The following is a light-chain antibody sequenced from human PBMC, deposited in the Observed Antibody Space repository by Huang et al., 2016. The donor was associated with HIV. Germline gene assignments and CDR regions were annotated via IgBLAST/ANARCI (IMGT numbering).Light chain of an antibody. CDR1: QGISSY. J-gene: IGKJ5*01. Sequence: IQLTQSPSSLSASVGDRVTITCRASQGISSYLAWYQQKPGKAPKLLINAASTLQSGVPSRVSGSGSGTDFTLTISSLQPEDFATYYCQQLNSYPLSFGQGTRLEIK. CDR2: AAS. CDR3: QQLNSYPLS. V-gene: IGKV1-9*01.